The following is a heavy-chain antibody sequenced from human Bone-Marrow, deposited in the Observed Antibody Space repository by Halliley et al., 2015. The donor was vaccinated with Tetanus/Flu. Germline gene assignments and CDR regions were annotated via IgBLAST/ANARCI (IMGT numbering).Heavy chain of an antibody. CDR1: GFAFNTYA. D-gene: IGHD5-18*01. CDR2: ISYDGSDK. Sequence: SLRLSCAASGFAFNTYAMHWVRQAPGNGLEWVAVISYDGSDKYYADSVKGRFSISRDNSKNTLHLQTNSLRAEDTAVYYCARVGGYSYGLNWHFDLWGRASLVTVSS. V-gene: IGHV3-30-3*01. CDR3: ARVGGYSYGLNWHFDL. J-gene: IGHJ2*01.